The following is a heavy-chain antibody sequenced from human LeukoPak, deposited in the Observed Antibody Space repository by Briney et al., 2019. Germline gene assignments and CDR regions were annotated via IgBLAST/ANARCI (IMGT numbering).Heavy chain of an antibody. CDR2: ISYDGSNK. D-gene: IGHD2-15*01. J-gene: IGHJ6*02. Sequence: QPGGSLRLSCAASGFTFSSYAMHCVRQAPGKGLEWVAVISYDGSNKYYAESVKGRFTISRDNSKNTLYLQMNSLRAEDTAVYYCARVVPGYCSGGSCYSWWYYYYYGMDVWGQGTTVTVSS. V-gene: IGHV3-30-3*01. CDR1: GFTFSSYA. CDR3: ARVVPGYCSGGSCYSWWYYYYYGMDV.